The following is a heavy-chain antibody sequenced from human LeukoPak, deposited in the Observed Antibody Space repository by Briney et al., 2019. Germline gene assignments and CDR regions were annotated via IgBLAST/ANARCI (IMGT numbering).Heavy chain of an antibody. CDR2: IYPGDSDT. Sequence: GESLKISCKGSGYSFTSYWIGWVRQMSGKGLEWMGIIYPGDSDTRYSPSFQGQVTISADKSISTAYLQWSSLKASDTAMYYCARYVTYYYDSSEYYFDYWGQGTLVTVSS. CDR1: GYSFTSYW. CDR3: ARYVTYYYDSSEYYFDY. V-gene: IGHV5-51*01. J-gene: IGHJ4*02. D-gene: IGHD3-22*01.